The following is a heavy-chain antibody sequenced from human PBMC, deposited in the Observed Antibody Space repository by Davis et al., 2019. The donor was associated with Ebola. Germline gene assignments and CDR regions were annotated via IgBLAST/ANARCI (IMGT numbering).Heavy chain of an antibody. Sequence: PSETLSLTCAISGDSVSGNNGAWNWIRQSPSRGLEWLGRTYYNSKWYNDYALSVKSRIAVNPDTSRNQFSLQLNSMTPEDTGLYYCARGWFRGSMDVWGEGTTVTVSS. V-gene: IGHV6-1*01. CDR2: TYYNSKWYN. CDR3: ARGWFRGSMDV. J-gene: IGHJ6*04. CDR1: GDSVSGNNGA. D-gene: IGHD3-10*01.